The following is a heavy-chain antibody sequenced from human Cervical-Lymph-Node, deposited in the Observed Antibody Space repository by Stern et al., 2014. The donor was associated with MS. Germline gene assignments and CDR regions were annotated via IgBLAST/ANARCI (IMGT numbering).Heavy chain of an antibody. J-gene: IGHJ4*02. CDR2: IYPGDSET. CDR1: GYRFTNNW. V-gene: IGHV5-51*03. Sequence: EVQLVESGAEVRKPGESLRISCEVSGYRFTNNWIGWVRQLPGKGLEWMGIIYPGDSETRYSPSFQGHFTILVDKSNTITYLQWSSLKASDTAIYYCARRGHGYMGIDYWGQGTLVTVSS. D-gene: IGHD1-1*01. CDR3: ARRGHGYMGIDY.